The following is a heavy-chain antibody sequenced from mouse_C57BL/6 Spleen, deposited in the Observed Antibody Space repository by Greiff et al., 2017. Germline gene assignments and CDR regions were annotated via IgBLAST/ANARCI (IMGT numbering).Heavy chain of an antibody. D-gene: IGHD2-4*01. CDR1: GYTFTSYW. V-gene: IGHV1-50*01. CDR2: IDPSDSYT. J-gene: IGHJ2*01. Sequence: QVQLQQPGAELVKPGASVKLSCKASGYTFTSYWMQWVKQRPGQGLEWIGEIDPSDSYTNYNQQFKGKATLTVDTSSSTAYMQLSSLTSEDSAVYYCARSGKVYDYDEGYFDYWGQGTTLTVSS. CDR3: ARSGKVYDYDEGYFDY.